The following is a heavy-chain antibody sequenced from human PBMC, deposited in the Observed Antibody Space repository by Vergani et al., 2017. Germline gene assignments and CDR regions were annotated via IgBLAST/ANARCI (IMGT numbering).Heavy chain of an antibody. CDR1: GVSVTDYN. D-gene: IGHD6-13*01. CDR2: LSTTGGA. V-gene: IGHV4-59*02. CDR3: AGDAHSWQRADR. J-gene: IGHJ5*02. Sequence: QAQLQESGPGLVKPSETLSLTCHVFGVSVTDYNCNWIRQAPGKGLEWIGSLSTTGGATHARHNPSLKSRVSISVYTSKSQFALRLTSVTAAASAIYYCAGDAHSWQRADRWGQGLLVSVSS.